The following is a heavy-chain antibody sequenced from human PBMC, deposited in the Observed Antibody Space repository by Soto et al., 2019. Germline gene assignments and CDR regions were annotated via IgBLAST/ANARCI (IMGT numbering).Heavy chain of an antibody. CDR2: IYYSGTT. CDR3: ANVPGQWLVRSYFDY. Sequence: QLQLQESGPGLVKPSETLSLTCTVSGTSISSRSYYWGWIRQPPGKGLEWIVSIYYSGTTYYSPSLKSRVTISVDTSKKQSSLKLSSLTAADTAVYYCANVPGQWLVRSYFDYWGQGTLVTVSS. V-gene: IGHV4-39*01. J-gene: IGHJ4*02. D-gene: IGHD6-19*01. CDR1: GTSISSRSYY.